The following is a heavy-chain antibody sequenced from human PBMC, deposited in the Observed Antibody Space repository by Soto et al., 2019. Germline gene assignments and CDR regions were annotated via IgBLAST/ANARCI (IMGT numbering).Heavy chain of an antibody. V-gene: IGHV4-31*03. CDR1: GGSISSGGYY. CDR2: IYYSGST. Sequence: SETLSLTCTVSGGSISSGGYYWSWIRQHPGKGPEWIGYIYYSGSTYYNPSLKSRVTISVDTSKNQFSLKLSSVTAADTAVYYCARGMIVPGFFDYWGQGXLVTVYS. J-gene: IGHJ4*02. D-gene: IGHD2-2*01. CDR3: ARGMIVPGFFDY.